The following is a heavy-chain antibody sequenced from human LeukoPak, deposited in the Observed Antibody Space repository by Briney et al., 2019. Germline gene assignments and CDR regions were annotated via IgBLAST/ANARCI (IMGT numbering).Heavy chain of an antibody. CDR1: GFTVSSNY. D-gene: IGHD4-17*01. CDR3: ARVRDGDYVDY. CDR2: TYSGGST. V-gene: IGHV3-53*01. J-gene: IGHJ4*02. Sequence: GGSLRLSCAASGFTVSSNYMSWVRQAPGKGLEWVSVTYSGGSTYYADSVKGRFTISRDNSKNTLYLQMNSLRAEDTAVYYCARVRDGDYVDYWGQGTLVTVSS.